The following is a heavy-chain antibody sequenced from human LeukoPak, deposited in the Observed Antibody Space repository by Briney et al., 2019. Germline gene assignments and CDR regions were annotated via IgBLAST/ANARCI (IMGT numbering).Heavy chain of an antibody. CDR3: ARVWFGELSKLDY. D-gene: IGHD3-10*01. Sequence: SETLSLTCTVSGYSISSGYYWGWIRQPPGKGLEWIGSIYHSGSTYYNPSLKSRVTISVDTSKNQFSLKLSSVTAADTAVYYCARVWFGELSKLDYWGQGTLVTVSS. CDR1: GYSISSGYY. J-gene: IGHJ4*02. CDR2: IYHSGST. V-gene: IGHV4-38-2*02.